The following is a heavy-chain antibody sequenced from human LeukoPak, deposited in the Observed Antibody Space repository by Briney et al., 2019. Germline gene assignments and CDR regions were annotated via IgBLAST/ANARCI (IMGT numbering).Heavy chain of an antibody. Sequence: PRGSLRLSCTASGFTFNSYAMSWVRQAPGKGLEWVSAISGTGGSTYYADSGKGRFTISRDNSKNTLYLQMNSLRTEDTAVYYCVKDVVVVPAAKGVSNWFDPWGQGTLVTVSS. CDR3: VKDVVVVPAAKGVSNWFDP. CDR1: GFTFNSYA. V-gene: IGHV3-23*01. CDR2: ISGTGGST. J-gene: IGHJ5*02. D-gene: IGHD2-2*01.